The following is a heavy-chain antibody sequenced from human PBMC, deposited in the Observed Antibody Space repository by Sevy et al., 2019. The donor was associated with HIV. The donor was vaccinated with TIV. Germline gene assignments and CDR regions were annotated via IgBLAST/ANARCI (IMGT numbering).Heavy chain of an antibody. Sequence: GESLKTSCKGSGYSFTSYWVGWVRQMPGKGLEWMGIIYPGDSDTRYSPSFQGQVTISADKSISTAYLQWSSLKASDTAMYYCARSTGASYYYYGIDVWGQGTTVTVSS. V-gene: IGHV5-51*01. D-gene: IGHD2-2*01. J-gene: IGHJ6*02. CDR3: ARSTGASYYYYGIDV. CDR2: IYPGDSDT. CDR1: GYSFTSYW.